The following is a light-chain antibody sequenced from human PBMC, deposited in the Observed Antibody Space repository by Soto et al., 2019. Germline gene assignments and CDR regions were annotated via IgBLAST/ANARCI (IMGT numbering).Light chain of an antibody. J-gene: IGKJ5*01. Sequence: DILMPQTPLSSPVTLGQPASISCTSSQSLVHSDGNTYLNWLHQRPGQPPRLLIYEISKRFSGVQDRFSGSGAGTDFTQKISRVEAEDVGVYYCMQATETVITFGQGTRLEIK. V-gene: IGKV2-24*01. CDR1: QSLVHSDGNTY. CDR2: EIS. CDR3: MQATETVIT.